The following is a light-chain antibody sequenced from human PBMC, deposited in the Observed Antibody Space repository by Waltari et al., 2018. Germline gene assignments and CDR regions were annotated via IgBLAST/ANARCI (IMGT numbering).Light chain of an antibody. CDR2: AAS. Sequence: DIQMTQSPSSLSASVGDRVTTTCQASQSISNSLAWYQQKPGKAHKILLYAASRLESGVPSRFSGSGSGTDYTLTISSLQPEDFATYYCQQYYSTPFTFGGGTKVEIK. J-gene: IGKJ4*01. CDR1: QSISNS. V-gene: IGKV1-NL1*01. CDR3: QQYYSTPFT.